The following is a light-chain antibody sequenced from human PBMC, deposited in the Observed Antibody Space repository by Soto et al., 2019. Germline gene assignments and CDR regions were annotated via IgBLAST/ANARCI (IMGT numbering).Light chain of an antibody. CDR1: QSVSCSY. V-gene: IGKV3-20*01. J-gene: IGKJ1*01. CDR3: QQYGSSTWT. Sequence: EIVLTQSPGTLSLSPGERATLSCRASQSVSCSYLAWYQQKPGQAPRLLIYDASSRATGIPDRFSGSGSGTDFTLTISRLEPEDFAVYYCQQYGSSTWTFGQGTKVEIK. CDR2: DAS.